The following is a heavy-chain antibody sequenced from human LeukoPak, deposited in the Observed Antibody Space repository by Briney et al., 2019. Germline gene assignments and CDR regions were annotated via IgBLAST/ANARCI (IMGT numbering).Heavy chain of an antibody. D-gene: IGHD3-16*02. J-gene: IGHJ4*02. V-gene: IGHV4-61*02. CDR2: IYTSGST. Sequence: SQTLSLTCTVSGGSIRSGDYYWSWIRQPAGKGLEWIGRIYTSGSTNYNPSLKSRVTISLDTSKNQFPLKLSSVTAADTAVYYCARMAGVPQFVYFDYWGQGTLVTVSS. CDR3: ARMAGVPQFVYFDY. CDR1: GGSIRSGDYY.